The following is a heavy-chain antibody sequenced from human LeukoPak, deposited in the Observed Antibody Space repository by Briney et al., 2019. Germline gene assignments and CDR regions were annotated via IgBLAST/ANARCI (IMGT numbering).Heavy chain of an antibody. D-gene: IGHD6-19*01. CDR1: GGSISSGSYY. V-gene: IGHV4-61*02. Sequence: SETLSLTCTVSGGSISSGSYYWSCIRQPAGKGLEWIGRIYTSGSTNYNPSLKSRVTISVDTSKNQFSLKLSSVTAADTAVYYCARTLPDRYSSGWLPPWYWGQGTLVTVSS. J-gene: IGHJ4*02. CDR3: ARTLPDRYSSGWLPPWY. CDR2: IYTSGST.